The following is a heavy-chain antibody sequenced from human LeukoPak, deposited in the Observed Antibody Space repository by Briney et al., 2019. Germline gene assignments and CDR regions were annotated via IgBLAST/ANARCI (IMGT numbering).Heavy chain of an antibody. CDR2: ISGSGGST. CDR3: AKANGYYGSGSYPWDAFDI. CDR1: GFTFSSYA. V-gene: IGHV3-23*01. Sequence: GGSLRLSCAASGFTFSSYAMSWVRQAPGKGLEWVSAISGSGGSTYYADSVKGRFTISRDNSKNTLYLQMNSLRAEDTAVYYCAKANGYYGSGSYPWDAFDIWGQGTMVTVSS. D-gene: IGHD3-10*01. J-gene: IGHJ3*02.